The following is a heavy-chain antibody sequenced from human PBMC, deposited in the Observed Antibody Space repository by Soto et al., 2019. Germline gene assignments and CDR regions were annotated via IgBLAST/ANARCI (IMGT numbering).Heavy chain of an antibody. Sequence: EVQLVESGGGLVQPGGSLRLSCAASGFTFNRYWMKWVRQAPGRGLEWMGNINQDGSEKHYVDSVKGRFTISRDNAKDSVYLQMNSLKAEDTAMYYCASGGYDYSKPFDYWGQGTLVTVSS. CDR3: ASGGYDYSKPFDY. CDR1: GFTFNRYW. CDR2: INQDGSEK. V-gene: IGHV3-7*01. J-gene: IGHJ4*02. D-gene: IGHD4-4*01.